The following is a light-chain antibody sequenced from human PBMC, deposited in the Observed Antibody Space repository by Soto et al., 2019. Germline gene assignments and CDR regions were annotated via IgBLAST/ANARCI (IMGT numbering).Light chain of an antibody. CDR1: QNVSSN. V-gene: IGKV3-15*01. Sequence: EIVMTQSPATLSVSPGERATLSCRASQNVSSNLAWYQQKPGQAPRLLIYGASTRATGIPARFSGSGSGTEFTLTISSLQSADFAVYFCHQYNNWPYTFGQGTKVDSK. J-gene: IGKJ2*01. CDR2: GAS. CDR3: HQYNNWPYT.